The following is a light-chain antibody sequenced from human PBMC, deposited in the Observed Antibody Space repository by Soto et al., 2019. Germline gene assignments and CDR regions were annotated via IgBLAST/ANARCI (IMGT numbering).Light chain of an antibody. CDR2: DVS. CDR3: CSFAGSNTLV. J-gene: IGLJ2*01. Sequence: QSALTQPRSVSGSPGQSVTISCTGTSSDVGGYNYVSWYQQHPGKAPKLMIYDVSKRPSGVPDRFSGSKSGNTASLTISGLQVEDEADYFCCSFAGSNTLVFGGGTK. V-gene: IGLV2-11*01. CDR1: SSDVGGYNY.